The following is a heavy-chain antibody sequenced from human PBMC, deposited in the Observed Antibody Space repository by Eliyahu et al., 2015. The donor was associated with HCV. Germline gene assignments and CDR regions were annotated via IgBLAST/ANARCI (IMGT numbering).Heavy chain of an antibody. V-gene: IGHV3-9*01. CDR1: GFTFDDYA. CDR3: AKGGHYDFWSGGFDY. CDR2: ISWNSGSI. J-gene: IGHJ4*02. D-gene: IGHD3-3*01. Sequence: EVQLVESGGGLVQPGRSLRLSCAASGFTFDDYAMHWVRQAPGKGLEWVSGISWNSGSIGYADSVKGRFTISRDNAKNSLYLQMNSLRAEDTALYYCAKGGHYDFWSGGFDYWGQGTLVTVSS.